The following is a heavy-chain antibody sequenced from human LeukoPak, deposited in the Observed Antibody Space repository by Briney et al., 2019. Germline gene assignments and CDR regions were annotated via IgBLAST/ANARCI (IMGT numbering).Heavy chain of an antibody. CDR2: IKQDGSEK. D-gene: IGHD3-10*02. CDR1: GFTFSSYS. Sequence: GGSLRLSCAASGFTFSSYSMNWVRQAPGKGLEWVANIKQDGSEKHYVDSVKGRFTISRDNAKNSLYLQMNSLRAEDTAVYYCAELGITMIGGVWGKGTTVTISS. J-gene: IGHJ6*04. V-gene: IGHV3-7*01. CDR3: AELGITMIGGV.